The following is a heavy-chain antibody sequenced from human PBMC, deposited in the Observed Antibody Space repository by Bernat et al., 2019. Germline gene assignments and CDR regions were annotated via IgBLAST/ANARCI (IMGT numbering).Heavy chain of an antibody. CDR1: GGSISSTTYY. V-gene: IGHV4-39*01. J-gene: IGHJ5*02. Sequence: QLQLQESGPGLVKPSETLSLTCTVSGGSISSTTYYWGWIHQPPGKGLEWIGSIYYSGSTYYNPSLKSRVTISVDTSNNQFSLKLSSVTAADTAVYYCARHDGSYYVNWFDPWGQGTLVTVSS. CDR2: IYYSGST. D-gene: IGHD1-26*01. CDR3: ARHDGSYYVNWFDP.